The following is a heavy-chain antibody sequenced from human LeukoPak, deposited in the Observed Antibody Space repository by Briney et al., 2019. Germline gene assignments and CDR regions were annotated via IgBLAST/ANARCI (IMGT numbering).Heavy chain of an antibody. Sequence: ASVKVSCKASGYTFTSYGISWVRQAPGQGLEWMGWISAYNGNTNYAQKLQGRVTMTTDTSTSTAYMELRSLRSDDTAVYYCAINYGDSYYYCGMDVWGQGTTVTVSS. CDR3: AINYGDSYYYCGMDV. J-gene: IGHJ6*02. CDR1: GYTFTSYG. V-gene: IGHV1-18*01. CDR2: ISAYNGNT. D-gene: IGHD4-17*01.